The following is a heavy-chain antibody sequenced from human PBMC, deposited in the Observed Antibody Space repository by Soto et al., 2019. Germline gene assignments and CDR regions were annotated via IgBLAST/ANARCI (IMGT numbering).Heavy chain of an antibody. D-gene: IGHD2-21*02. J-gene: IGHJ6*02. CDR1: GGTFSSYA. V-gene: IGHV1-69*12. CDR2: IIPIFDTA. CDR3: ARAYCGGDCYTAYYYYYGMDV. Sequence: QVQLVQSGAEVKKPGSSVKVSCKASGGTFSSYAISWVRQAPGQGLEWMGGIIPIFDTANYAQKFQGRVTITADESTSTAYMELSSLRSEDTAVYYCARAYCGGDCYTAYYYYYGMDVWGQGTTVTVSS.